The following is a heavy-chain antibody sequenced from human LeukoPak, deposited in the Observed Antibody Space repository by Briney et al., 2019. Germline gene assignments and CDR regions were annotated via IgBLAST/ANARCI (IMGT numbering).Heavy chain of an antibody. Sequence: GASVKVSCKASGGTFSSYAISWVRQAPGQGLEWMGRIIPIFGTANYAQKFQGRVTITTDESTSTAYMELSSLRSEDTAVYYCARESVYCSGGSCLHPLFDYWGQGTLVTVSS. J-gene: IGHJ4*02. CDR2: IIPIFGTA. D-gene: IGHD2-15*01. CDR3: ARESVYCSGGSCLHPLFDY. V-gene: IGHV1-69*05. CDR1: GGTFSSYA.